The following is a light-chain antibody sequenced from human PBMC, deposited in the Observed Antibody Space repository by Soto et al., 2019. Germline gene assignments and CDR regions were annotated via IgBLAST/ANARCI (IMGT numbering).Light chain of an antibody. CDR3: CSYAGSSTWV. Sequence: QSLLTQPASVSGSPGQSITISCTGTSSDVGSYNLVSWYQQHPGKAPKLMIYEGSKRPSGVSNRFSGSKSGNTASLTISGLQAEDEADYYCCSYAGSSTWVVGGGTKLTVL. CDR1: SSDVGSYNL. J-gene: IGLJ3*02. V-gene: IGLV2-23*01. CDR2: EGS.